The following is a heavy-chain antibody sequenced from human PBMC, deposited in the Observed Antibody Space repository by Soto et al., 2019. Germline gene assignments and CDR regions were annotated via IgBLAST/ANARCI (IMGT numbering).Heavy chain of an antibody. V-gene: IGHV3-30-3*01. J-gene: IGHJ6*02. Sequence: GGSLRLSCVASGFIFSNYAMHWVRQAPGKGLEWVAIISYDGNNKFYADSVRGRFTISRDNSKNTLYLQMNSLRAEDTAVYYCARDFYQSSDAPHGMDVWGQGTTVTVSS. CDR3: ARDFYQSSDAPHGMDV. CDR1: GFIFSNYA. CDR2: ISYDGNNK.